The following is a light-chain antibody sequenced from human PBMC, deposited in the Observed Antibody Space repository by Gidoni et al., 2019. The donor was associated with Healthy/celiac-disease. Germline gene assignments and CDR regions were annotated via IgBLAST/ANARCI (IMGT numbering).Light chain of an antibody. J-gene: IGKJ5*01. CDR3: MQALQTPCT. V-gene: IGKV2-28*01. CDR1: QSLLHSNGYNS. CDR2: LGP. Sequence: DIVKTQSPLSLTVTPGEPASIASRSSQSLLHSNGYNSLDWYLQKPGQSPQLLIYLGPNRASGVPDRFSGSGSGTDFTLKISSVEAEYVGFYYCMQALQTPCTFGQXTRLEIK.